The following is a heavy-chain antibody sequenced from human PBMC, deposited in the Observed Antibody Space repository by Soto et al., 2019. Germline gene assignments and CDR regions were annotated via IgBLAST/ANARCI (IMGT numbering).Heavy chain of an antibody. CDR2: IYHSGST. Sequence: PSETLSLTCAVSGGSISSSNWWSWVRQPPGKGLEWIGEIYHSGSTNYNPSLKSRVTISVDKSKNQFSLKLSSVTAADTAVYYCARDGVDTGYYYGMDVWGQGTTVTVSS. D-gene: IGHD2-8*02. V-gene: IGHV4-4*02. CDR1: GGSISSSNW. CDR3: ARDGVDTGYYYGMDV. J-gene: IGHJ6*02.